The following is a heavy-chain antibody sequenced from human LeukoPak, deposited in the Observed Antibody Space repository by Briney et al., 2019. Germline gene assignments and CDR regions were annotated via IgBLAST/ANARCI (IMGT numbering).Heavy chain of an antibody. J-gene: IGHJ4*02. CDR1: GFTFSSYW. Sequence: PGRSPRLSCAASGFTFSSYWMHWVRQVPGEGPVWVSRINGDGRSTTYADSVKGRFTISRDNAKNTIFLQMTSLRDEDTAVYYCTRGGLTGQMAAFDYWGQGALVTVSS. V-gene: IGHV3-74*01. CDR2: INGDGRST. CDR3: TRGGLTGQMAAFDY. D-gene: IGHD3-9*01.